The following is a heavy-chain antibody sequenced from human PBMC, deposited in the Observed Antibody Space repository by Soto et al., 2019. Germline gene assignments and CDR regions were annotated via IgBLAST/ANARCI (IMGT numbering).Heavy chain of an antibody. CDR2: IYYSGTT. J-gene: IGHJ4*02. V-gene: IGHV4-31*03. Sequence: QVQLQESGPGLVQPSQTLSLSCTVSGGSITSGAYYWSWIRQHPGKGLGWIGYIYYSGTTYYNPSLTSRLTISLDTSRTQFSLEVNSVSAADTAVYYCARTDNGGYSFEHWGQGTLVTVSS. D-gene: IGHD3-22*01. CDR1: GGSITSGAYY. CDR3: ARTDNGGYSFEH.